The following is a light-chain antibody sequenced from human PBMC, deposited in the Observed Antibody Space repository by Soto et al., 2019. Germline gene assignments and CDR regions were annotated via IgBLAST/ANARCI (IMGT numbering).Light chain of an antibody. V-gene: IGKV3-20*01. CDR3: QQYCSSPYT. CDR1: QSVSSSY. J-gene: IGKJ2*01. Sequence: EIVLTQSPGTLSLSPGERATLSCRASQSVSSSYLAWYQRKPGQAPRLLIYGASNWATGIPDRFSGSGSGTDFTLTISRLGPEDFAVYYCQQYCSSPYTFGQGTKLEIK. CDR2: GAS.